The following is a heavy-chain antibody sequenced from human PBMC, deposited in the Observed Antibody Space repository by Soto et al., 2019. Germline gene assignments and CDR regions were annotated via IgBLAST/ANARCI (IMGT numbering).Heavy chain of an antibody. CDR1: GFTFTNAW. CDR3: ATVGHYYLLFDP. J-gene: IGHJ5*02. V-gene: IGHV3-15*07. D-gene: IGHD3-22*01. CDR2: IKSKADGGTT. Sequence: GGSLRLSCAASGFTFTNAWMNWVRQAPGKGLEWVGHIKSKADGGTTDYAAPVKGRFAISRDDSGNTLYLQMNSLTTEDTAVYYCATVGHYYLLFDPWGQGTLVTVSS.